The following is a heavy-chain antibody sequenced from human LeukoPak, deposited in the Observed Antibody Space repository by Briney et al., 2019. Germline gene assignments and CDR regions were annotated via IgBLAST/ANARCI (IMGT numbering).Heavy chain of an antibody. Sequence: SETLSLTCAVYGGSFSGYYWSWIRQPPGKGLEWIGEINHSGSTNYNPSLKSRVTISVDTSKNQFSLKLSSVTAADTAVYYCARIGYCSSTICHNDAFDIWGQGTMVTVSS. CDR2: INHSGST. V-gene: IGHV4-34*01. CDR1: GGSFSGYY. J-gene: IGHJ3*02. CDR3: ARIGYCSSTICHNDAFDI. D-gene: IGHD2-2*02.